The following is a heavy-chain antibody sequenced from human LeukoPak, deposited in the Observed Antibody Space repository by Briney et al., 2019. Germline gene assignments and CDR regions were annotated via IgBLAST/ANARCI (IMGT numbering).Heavy chain of an antibody. V-gene: IGHV3-7*01. CDR1: GFTFSSYW. CDR3: ARVNYLGYCSGGSCFPGGYYFDY. Sequence: PGGSLRLSCAASGFTFSSYWMSWGRQAPGKGLGWVANIKQDGSEKYYVDAVKGRFTISRDNAKNSLYLQMNSLKGEDTAVYYCARVNYLGYCSGGSCFPGGYYFDYWGQGTLVSVSS. CDR2: IKQDGSEK. J-gene: IGHJ4*02. D-gene: IGHD2-15*01.